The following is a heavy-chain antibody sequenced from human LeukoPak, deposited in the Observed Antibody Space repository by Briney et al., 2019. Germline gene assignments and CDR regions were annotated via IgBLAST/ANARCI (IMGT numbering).Heavy chain of an antibody. CDR3: ARGRAGAGDY. CDR2: MNPNSGNT. D-gene: IGHD1-26*01. J-gene: IGHJ4*02. Sequence: GASVKVSCKASGYTFTGYYMHWVRQAPGQGLEWMGWMNPNSGNTGYAQKFQGRVTMTRNTSISTAYMELSSLRSEDTAVYYCARGRAGAGDYWGQGTLVTVSS. CDR1: GYTFTGYY. V-gene: IGHV1-8*02.